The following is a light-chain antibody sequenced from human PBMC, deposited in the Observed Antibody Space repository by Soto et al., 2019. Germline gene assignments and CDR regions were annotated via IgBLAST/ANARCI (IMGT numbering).Light chain of an antibody. V-gene: IGLV2-11*01. CDR1: SSDVGGYNY. J-gene: IGLJ1*01. CDR2: DVS. CDR3: CSYAGTYTYV. Sequence: QSALTQPRSVSGSPGQSVTISCTGTSSDVGGYNYVSWYQQYPGKAPKVMIHDVSKRPSGVPDRFSGSKSGNTASLTISGLQAEDEADYYCCSYAGTYTYVFGTGTKLTVL.